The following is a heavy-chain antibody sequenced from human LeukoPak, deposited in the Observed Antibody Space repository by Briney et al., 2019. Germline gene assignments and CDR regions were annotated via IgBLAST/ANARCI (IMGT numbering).Heavy chain of an antibody. CDR2: MNPNSGNT. V-gene: IGHV1-8*02. CDR1: GYTFTSYD. D-gene: IGHD3-9*01. CDR3: ARDTPQYDILTGYYIWYYYYMDV. Sequence: ASVKVSCKASGYTFTSYDINWVRQATGQGLEWMGWMNPNSGNTGYAQKFQGRVTMTTDTSTSTAYMELRSLRSDDTAVYYCARDTPQYDILTGYYIWYYYYMDVWGKGTTVTVSS. J-gene: IGHJ6*03.